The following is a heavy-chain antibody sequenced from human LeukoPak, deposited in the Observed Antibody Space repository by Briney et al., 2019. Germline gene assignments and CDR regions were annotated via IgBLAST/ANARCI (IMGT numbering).Heavy chain of an antibody. CDR2: INHSGST. Sequence: TLSLTCAVYGGSFSGYCWSWIRQPPGKGLEWIGEINHSGSTNYNPSLKSRVTISVDTSKNQFSLKLSSVTAADTAVYYCARDHSGYYGSGEKWFDPWGQGTLVTVSS. D-gene: IGHD3-10*01. CDR1: GGSFSGYC. J-gene: IGHJ5*02. V-gene: IGHV4-34*09. CDR3: ARDHSGYYGSGEKWFDP.